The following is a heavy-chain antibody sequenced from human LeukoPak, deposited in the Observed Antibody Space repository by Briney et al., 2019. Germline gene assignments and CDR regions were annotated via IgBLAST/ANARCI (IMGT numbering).Heavy chain of an antibody. Sequence: SETLSLTCTVSGGSISSYYWSWIRQPPGKGLEWIGYIYYSGSTNYNPSLKSRVTISVDTSKNQFSLKLSSVTAADTAVYYCARGGGHSYETYFFDYWGQGTLATVSS. J-gene: IGHJ4*02. V-gene: IGHV4-59*01. D-gene: IGHD3-16*01. CDR3: ARGGGHSYETYFFDY. CDR1: GGSISSYY. CDR2: IYYSGST.